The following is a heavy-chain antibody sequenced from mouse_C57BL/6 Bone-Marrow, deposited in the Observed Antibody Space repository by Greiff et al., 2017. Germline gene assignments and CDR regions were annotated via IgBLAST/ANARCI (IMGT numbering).Heavy chain of an antibody. CDR3: ARDTTVVAHWYFDV. Sequence: VQLQQPGAELVRPGSSVKLSCKASGYTFTSYWMHWVKQRPIQGLEWIGNIDPSDSETHYNQKFKDKATLTVDKSSSPAYMQLSSLTSEDSAVYYCARDTTVVAHWYFDVWGTGTTVTVSS. CDR1: GYTFTSYW. J-gene: IGHJ1*03. CDR2: IDPSDSET. D-gene: IGHD1-1*01. V-gene: IGHV1-52*01.